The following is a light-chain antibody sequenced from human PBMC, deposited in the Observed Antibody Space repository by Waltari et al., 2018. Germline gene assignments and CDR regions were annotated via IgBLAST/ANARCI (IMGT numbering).Light chain of an antibody. Sequence: QSVLTQPPPASGTPGQRVTLSCAGRSSNIGSNYVYWYQHVPGAAPKLLIYRNNQRPSGVPDRFSGSKSGTSASLAISGLRSEDEADYYCAAWDDSLSRWLLGGGTELTVL. CDR3: AAWDDSLSRWL. CDR1: SSNIGSNY. V-gene: IGLV1-47*01. J-gene: IGLJ3*02. CDR2: RNN.